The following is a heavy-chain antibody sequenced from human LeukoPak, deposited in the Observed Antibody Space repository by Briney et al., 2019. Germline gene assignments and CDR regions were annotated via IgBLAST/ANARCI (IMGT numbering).Heavy chain of an antibody. D-gene: IGHD3-22*01. J-gene: IGHJ4*02. CDR2: ISSSSSYI. CDR1: GFTFSSYS. CDR3: ARDDDSSGYYPDY. V-gene: IGHV3-21*01. Sequence: GGSLRLSCAATGFTFSSYSMNWVRQAPGKGLEWVSSISSSSSYIYYADSVKGRFTISRDNAKNSLYLQMNSLRAEDTAVYYCARDDDSSGYYPDYWGQGTLVTVSS.